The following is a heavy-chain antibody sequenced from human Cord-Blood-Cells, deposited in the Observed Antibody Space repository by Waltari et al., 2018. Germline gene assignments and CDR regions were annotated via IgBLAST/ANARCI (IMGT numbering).Heavy chain of an antibody. V-gene: IGHV1-46*01. CDR1: GYTFPSYS. CDR2: INPSGGST. CDR3: ARGLIESGDVFDY. D-gene: IGHD2-8*01. Sequence: QVQLVQSGAEVKKPGASVKVSCKASGYTFPSYSMSWVRPAPGQGLEWMGIINPSGGSTSYAQKFQGRVTMTRDTSTSTVYMELSSLRSEDTAVYYCARGLIESGDVFDYWGQGTLVTVSS. J-gene: IGHJ4*02.